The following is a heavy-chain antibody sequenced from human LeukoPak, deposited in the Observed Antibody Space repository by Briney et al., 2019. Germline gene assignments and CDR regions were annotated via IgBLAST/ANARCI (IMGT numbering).Heavy chain of an antibody. D-gene: IGHD2-2*01. CDR2: INTATGNP. J-gene: IGHJ4*02. Sequence: ASVKVSCKASEYTFINYGINWVRQAPGQGLEWMGWINTATGNPTFAEGFTGRFVFSVDTSVSTAYLQINSLNAEGTAVYYCARAASLDYWGQGTLVSVSS. CDR3: ARAASLDY. CDR1: EYTFINYG. V-gene: IGHV7-4-1*02.